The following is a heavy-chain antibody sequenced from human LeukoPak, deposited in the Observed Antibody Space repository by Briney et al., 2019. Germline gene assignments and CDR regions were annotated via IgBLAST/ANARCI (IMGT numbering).Heavy chain of an antibody. CDR1: GGSISSGGYS. Sequence: SQTLSLTCAVSGGSISSGGYSWSWIRQPPGTGLEWIGYIYHSGSTYYNPSLKSRVTISVGKSKNQFSLKLSSVTAADTAEYYCAREGGYYDSSGYYGYWGQGTLVTVSS. J-gene: IGHJ4*02. CDR3: AREGGYYDSSGYYGY. CDR2: IYHSGST. V-gene: IGHV4-30-2*01. D-gene: IGHD3-22*01.